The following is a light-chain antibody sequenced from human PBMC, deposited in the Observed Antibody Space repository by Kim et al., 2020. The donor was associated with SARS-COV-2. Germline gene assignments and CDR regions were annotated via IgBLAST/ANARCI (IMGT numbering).Light chain of an antibody. CDR3: QQTYSTPLT. CDR2: AAS. V-gene: IGKV1-39*01. J-gene: IGKJ4*01. Sequence: DIQMTQSPSSLSASIGDRITITCRASQNIVKYLNWYQQKPGKAPTLLIYAASTLPNQVPSSFTLHSGVPSRFSGSGSGTEFTLTVTSLQPEDVATYYCQQTYSTPLTFGGGTKLEI. CDR1: QNIVKY.